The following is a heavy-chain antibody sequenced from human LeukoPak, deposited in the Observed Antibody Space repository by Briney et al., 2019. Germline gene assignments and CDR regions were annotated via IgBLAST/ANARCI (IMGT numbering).Heavy chain of an antibody. Sequence: PSETLSLTCTVSGGSISSYYWSWLRQPPGKGLEWIGYIYYSGSTNYNPSLKSRVTISVDTSKNQFSLKLSSVTAADTAVYYCARGSPVNLGTYWYFDLWGRGTLVTVSS. CDR1: GGSISSYY. D-gene: IGHD7-27*01. CDR2: IYYSGST. J-gene: IGHJ2*01. V-gene: IGHV4-59*01. CDR3: ARGSPVNLGTYWYFDL.